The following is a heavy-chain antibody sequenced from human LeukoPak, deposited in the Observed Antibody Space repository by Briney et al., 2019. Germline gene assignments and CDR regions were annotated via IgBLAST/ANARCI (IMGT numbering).Heavy chain of an antibody. V-gene: IGHV4-4*07. Sequence: SETLSLTCTVSGGSISNYYWSWIRQPAGKGLEWIGRINTSGSTNYNPSHKSRVTMSADTSKNQFSRKLRSVTAADTAVYYCARVITMVRGVIITRWFDPWGQGTLVTVSS. D-gene: IGHD3-10*01. CDR3: ARVITMVRGVIITRWFDP. CDR1: GGSISNYY. J-gene: IGHJ5*02. CDR2: INTSGST.